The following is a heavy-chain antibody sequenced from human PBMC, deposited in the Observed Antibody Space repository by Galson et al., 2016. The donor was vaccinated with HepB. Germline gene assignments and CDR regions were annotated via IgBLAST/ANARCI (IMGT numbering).Heavy chain of an antibody. D-gene: IGHD1-26*01. CDR1: GFTISTYF. CDR3: ARDRGWDNGLDV. CDR2: IKQDGSEK. V-gene: IGHV3-7*03. Sequence: SMRLSCAASGFTISTYFMTWVRQTPRMGLEWLANIKQDGSEKNYVDSVKGRFTISRDNARNSLYLQINSLRAEATAVYYWARDRGWDNGLDVWGQGTTVTVSS. J-gene: IGHJ6*02.